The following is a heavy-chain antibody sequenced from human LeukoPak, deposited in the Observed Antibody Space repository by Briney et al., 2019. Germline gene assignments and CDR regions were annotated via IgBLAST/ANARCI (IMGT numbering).Heavy chain of an antibody. Sequence: GGSLRLSCAASGFTFSSYSMNWVRQAPGKGLEWVSSISSSSSYIYYAGSVKGRFTISRDNAKNSLYLQMNSLRAEDTAVYYCARDRVVVPAAVAGLGYWGQGTLVTVSS. CDR2: ISSSSSYI. V-gene: IGHV3-21*01. D-gene: IGHD2-2*01. CDR1: GFTFSSYS. J-gene: IGHJ4*02. CDR3: ARDRVVVPAAVAGLGY.